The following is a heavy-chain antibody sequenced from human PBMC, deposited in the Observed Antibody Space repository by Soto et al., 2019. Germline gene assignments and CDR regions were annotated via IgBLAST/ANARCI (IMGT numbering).Heavy chain of an antibody. J-gene: IGHJ4*02. V-gene: IGHV4-39*01. CDR2: IYYSGST. CDR3: ARQDGFGYYFDY. Sequence: QLQLQESGPGLVKPSETLSLTCTVSGGSISSSSYYWGWIRQPPGKGLEWIGSIYYSGSTYYNPSLKSRVTISGDTSKNQFALKLSSVTAADTAVYYCARQDGFGYYFDYWGQGTLVSVSS. D-gene: IGHD3-10*01. CDR1: GGSISSSSYY.